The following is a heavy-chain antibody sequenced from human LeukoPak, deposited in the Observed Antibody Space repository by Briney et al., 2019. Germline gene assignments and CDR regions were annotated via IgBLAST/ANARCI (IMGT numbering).Heavy chain of an antibody. CDR3: ARISRYSSSWYWGNSNY. CDR2: ISAYNGNT. V-gene: IGHV1-18*01. Sequence: ASVKASCKASGYTFTSYGISWVRQAPGQGLEWMGWISAYNGNTNYAQKLQGRVTMTTDTSTSTAYMELRSLRSDDTAVYYCARISRYSSSWYWGNSNYWGQGTLVTVSS. CDR1: GYTFTSYG. D-gene: IGHD6-13*01. J-gene: IGHJ4*02.